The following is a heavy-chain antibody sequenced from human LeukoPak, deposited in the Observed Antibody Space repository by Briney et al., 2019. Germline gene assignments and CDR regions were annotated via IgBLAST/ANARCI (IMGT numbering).Heavy chain of an antibody. Sequence: GGSLRLSCAASGFTVSGNHMSWVRQAPGRGLEWVSVIYTGGNTYYADSVKGRFTISRDSSKNTLYLQMNSLRGEDTAVYYCARDGRRGPDCYAGGCYFVPGQWGQGTVVTVSS. J-gene: IGHJ4*02. D-gene: IGHD2-21*02. CDR2: IYTGGNT. V-gene: IGHV3-66*01. CDR1: GFTVSGNH. CDR3: ARDGRRGPDCYAGGCYFVPGQ.